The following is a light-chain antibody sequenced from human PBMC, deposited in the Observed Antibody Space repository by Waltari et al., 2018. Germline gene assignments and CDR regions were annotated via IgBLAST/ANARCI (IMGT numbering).Light chain of an antibody. V-gene: IGKV3-11*01. Sequence: PGERATLSCRASQSVSSYLAWYQQKPGQAPRLLIYDTWNRASGIPARFSGSGSGTDFTLTISYLEPEDFAVYYCQHRDNWLWTFGQGTKVEI. CDR2: DTW. J-gene: IGKJ1*01. CDR1: QSVSSY. CDR3: QHRDNWLWT.